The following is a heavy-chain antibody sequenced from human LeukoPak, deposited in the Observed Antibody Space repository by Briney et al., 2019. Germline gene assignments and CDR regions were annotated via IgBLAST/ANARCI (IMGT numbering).Heavy chain of an antibody. CDR3: AREWTYCSGGSCYIGYGMDA. D-gene: IGHD2-15*01. V-gene: IGHV3-30*04. CDR1: GFTFSSYA. J-gene: IGHJ6*02. CDR2: ISYDGSNK. Sequence: GGSLRLSCAASGFTFSSYAMHWVRQAPGKGLEWVAVISYDGSNKYYADSVKGRFTISRDNSKNTLYLQMNSLRAEDTAVYYCAREWTYCSGGSCYIGYGMDAWGQGTTVTVSS.